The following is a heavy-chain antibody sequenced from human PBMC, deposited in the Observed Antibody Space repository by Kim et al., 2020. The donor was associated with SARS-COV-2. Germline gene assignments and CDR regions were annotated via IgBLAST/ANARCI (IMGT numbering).Heavy chain of an antibody. V-gene: IGHV3-11*01. CDR2: ISGSGGTI. J-gene: IGHJ4*02. CDR3: ARGKMGLEY. D-gene: IGHD2-8*01. CDR1: GFAFSDYY. Sequence: GGSLRLTCAASGFAFSDYYMTWIRQAPGKGLEWVSSISGSGGTIYYADSVKGRFTISRDNAKNSLYLQVNSLRAEDTAVYYCARGKMGLEYWGLGTLVSVSS.